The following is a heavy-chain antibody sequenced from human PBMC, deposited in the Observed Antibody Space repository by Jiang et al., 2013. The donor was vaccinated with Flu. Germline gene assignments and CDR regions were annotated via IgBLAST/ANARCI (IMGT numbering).Heavy chain of an antibody. CDR2: IMPIFGTT. CDR1: GDSFSSYA. CDR3: ARSSWGYTYGPFEY. D-gene: IGHD5-24*01. J-gene: IGHJ4*02. Sequence: SGAEVKKPGSSVKVSCKASGDSFSSYAINWVRQAPGQGLEWMGRIMPIFGTTNYAQKFQGRVTITADESATTAYMELDSLTSEDTAVYYCARSSWGYTYGPFEYWGQGTLVTVSS. V-gene: IGHV1-69*01.